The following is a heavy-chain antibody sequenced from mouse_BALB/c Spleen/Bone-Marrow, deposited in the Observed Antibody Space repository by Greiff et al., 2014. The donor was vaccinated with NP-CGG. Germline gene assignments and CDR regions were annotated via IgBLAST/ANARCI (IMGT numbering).Heavy chain of an antibody. CDR2: IDPANGDT. CDR1: GFNIKDTY. Sequence: VQLQQPGAELVKPGASVKLSCTASGFNIKDTYMHWVKQRPEQGLEWIGRIDPANGDTKYDPKCQGKAPITADTSSNTAYLQRSSLTSEDTAVYYCASSYYGSSYGFAYWGQGTLVTVSA. V-gene: IGHV14-3*02. J-gene: IGHJ3*01. CDR3: ASSYYGSSYGFAY. D-gene: IGHD1-1*01.